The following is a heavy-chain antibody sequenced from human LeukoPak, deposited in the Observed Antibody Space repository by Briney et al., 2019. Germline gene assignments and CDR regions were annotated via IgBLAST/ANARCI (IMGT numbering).Heavy chain of an antibody. J-gene: IGHJ6*02. D-gene: IGHD3-16*01. V-gene: IGHV3-33*03. Sequence: GRSLRLSCTASGFNFGSDAMHWVRQAPGKGLEWVAFIWSDGSNDHYADSVKGRFTTSRDNAKNSLYLQMSNLRAEDTAVYFCARGGGLDVWGQGATVTVSS. CDR1: GFNFGSDA. CDR2: IWSDGSND. CDR3: ARGGGLDV.